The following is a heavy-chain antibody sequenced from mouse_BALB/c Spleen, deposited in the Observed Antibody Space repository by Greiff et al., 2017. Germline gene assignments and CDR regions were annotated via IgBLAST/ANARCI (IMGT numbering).Heavy chain of an antibody. Sequence: VQLQQSGAELVKPGASVKLSCTASGFNIKDTYMHWVKQRPEQGLEWIGRIDPANGNTKYDPKFQGKATITADTSSNTAYLQLSSLTSEDTAVYYCASPFTTAYMDYWGQGTSVTVSS. CDR3: ASPFTTAYMDY. V-gene: IGHV14-3*02. J-gene: IGHJ4*01. CDR2: IDPANGNT. D-gene: IGHD1-2*01. CDR1: GFNIKDTY.